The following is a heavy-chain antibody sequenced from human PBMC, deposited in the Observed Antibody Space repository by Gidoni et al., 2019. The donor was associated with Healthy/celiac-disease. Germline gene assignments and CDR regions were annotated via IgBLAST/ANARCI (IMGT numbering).Heavy chain of an antibody. CDR2: ISWDGGST. CDR3: AKDLVVGLDYSNYGFDY. D-gene: IGHD4-4*01. J-gene: IGHJ4*02. Sequence: EVQLVESGGVVVQRGGSLRLSCAASGFTFDDYAMHWVRQAPGKVLEWVSLISWDGGSTYYADSVKGRFTISRDNSKNSLYLQMNSLSAEDTALYYCAKDLVVGLDYSNYGFDYWGQGTLVTVSS. CDR1: GFTFDDYA. V-gene: IGHV3-43D*04.